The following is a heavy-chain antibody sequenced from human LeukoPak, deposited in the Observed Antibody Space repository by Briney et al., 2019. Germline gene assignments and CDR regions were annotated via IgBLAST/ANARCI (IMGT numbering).Heavy chain of an antibody. CDR1: GFTFSSYA. V-gene: IGHV3-30-3*01. Sequence: GGSLRLSCAASGFTFSSYAMHWVRQAPGKGLEWVAVISYDGSNKYYADSVKGRFTISRDNSKNTLYLQMNSLGAEDTAVYYCARGGVLRYFDWSGNYYYYGMDVWGQGATVTVSS. J-gene: IGHJ6*02. CDR2: ISYDGSNK. CDR3: ARGGVLRYFDWSGNYYYYGMDV. D-gene: IGHD3-9*01.